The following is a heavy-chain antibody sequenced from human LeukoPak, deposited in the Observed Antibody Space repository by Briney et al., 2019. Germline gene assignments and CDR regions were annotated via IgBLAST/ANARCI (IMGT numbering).Heavy chain of an antibody. V-gene: IGHV4-61*02. J-gene: IGHJ3*02. Sequence: SETLSLTCTVSGGSISSGSYYWSWIRQPAGKGLEWIGRMYTSGSTNYNPSLKSRVTISVDTSKNQFSLKLSSVTAADTAVYYCASLTTADAFDIWGQGTMVTVSS. CDR2: MYTSGST. D-gene: IGHD3-22*01. CDR1: GGSISSGSYY. CDR3: ASLTTADAFDI.